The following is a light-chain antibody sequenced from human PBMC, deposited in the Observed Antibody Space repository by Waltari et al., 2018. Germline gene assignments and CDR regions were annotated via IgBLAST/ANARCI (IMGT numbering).Light chain of an antibody. CDR1: QSVSST. CDR2: AAS. V-gene: IGKV3-15*01. Sequence: EIVMTQSPATMSVSPGERATLSCRARQSVSSTLAWSQQRPGQSPRLLIYAASPRATGSPARFSGSGSGTEFTVTISSMQSEDFAVDCCQQYDNWPKTFGQGTKVEIK. J-gene: IGKJ1*01. CDR3: QQYDNWPKT.